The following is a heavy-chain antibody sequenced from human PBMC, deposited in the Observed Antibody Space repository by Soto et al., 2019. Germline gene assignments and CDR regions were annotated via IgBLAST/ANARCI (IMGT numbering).Heavy chain of an antibody. D-gene: IGHD4-17*01. V-gene: IGHV4-39*01. CDR2: IYYSGST. Sequence: QLQLQESGPGLVKPSETLSLTCTVSGGSISSSSYYWGWIRQPPGKGLGWIGSIYYSGSTYYNPSLTSRGTISVDTSKNQFSLKLSSVTAADTAVYYCARYYGDYVRRPAWGQGTLVTVSS. CDR3: ARYYGDYVRRPA. J-gene: IGHJ5*02. CDR1: GGSISSSSYY.